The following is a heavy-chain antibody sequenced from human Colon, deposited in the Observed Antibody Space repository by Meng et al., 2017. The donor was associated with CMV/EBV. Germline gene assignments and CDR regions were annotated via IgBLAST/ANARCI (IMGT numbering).Heavy chain of an antibody. V-gene: IGHV1-2*02. CDR1: GYSFPGYY. Sequence: GQEVPVGGEGGTPGASVKVSCKASGYSFPGYYIHGVRQAPGQGLEWMGWMDPTTGRTDYAQKFQGTVTMTRDTSISTAYLELSRLTSDDTAVYYCASHSSYVWGSHHWGQGTLVTVSS. J-gene: IGHJ1*01. CDR3: ASHSSYVWGSHH. D-gene: IGHD3-16*01. CDR2: MDPTTGRT.